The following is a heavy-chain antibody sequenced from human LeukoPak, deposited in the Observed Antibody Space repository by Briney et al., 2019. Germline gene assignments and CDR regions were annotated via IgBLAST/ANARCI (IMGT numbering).Heavy chain of an antibody. CDR2: ISYDGSNK. J-gene: IGHJ4*02. D-gene: IGHD1-26*01. CDR1: GLTFSSYG. CDR3: AKDGPYSGSTESPFDY. V-gene: IGHV3-30*18. Sequence: GGSLRLSCAASGLTFSSYGMHWVRQAPGKGLEWVAVISYDGSNKYYADSVKGRFTISRDNSKNTLYLQMNSLRAEDTAVYYCAKDGPYSGSTESPFDYWGQGTLVTVSS.